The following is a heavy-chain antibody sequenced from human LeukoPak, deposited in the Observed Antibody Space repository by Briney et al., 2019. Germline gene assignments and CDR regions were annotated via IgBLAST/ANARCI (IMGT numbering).Heavy chain of an antibody. CDR2: IRYSGSA. Sequence: SETLSLTCTVSGGSISSNYWSWIRQPPGKGLEWIGYIRYSGSANYNPSLKSRVTISVDTSKNQFSLTLGSLTAADTAVYYCVRGERLGPDIWGQGTLVTVSS. V-gene: IGHV4-59*01. CDR3: VRGERLGPDI. D-gene: IGHD3-16*01. J-gene: IGHJ3*02. CDR1: GGSISSNY.